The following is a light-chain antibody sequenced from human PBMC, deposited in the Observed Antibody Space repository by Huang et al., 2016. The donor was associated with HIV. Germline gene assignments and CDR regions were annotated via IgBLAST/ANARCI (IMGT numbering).Light chain of an antibody. Sequence: VMTQSPLSLPVTPGEPASISCRSSRSLLHSDGHNYLDWYLQRPGQSQQLLIYLGSNRASGVPDRISGSGSGTDFTLKISRVEAEDVGIYYCMQALQSPFTFGPGTKVDIK. J-gene: IGKJ3*01. CDR3: MQALQSPFT. V-gene: IGKV2-28*01. CDR1: RSLLHSDGHNY. CDR2: LGS.